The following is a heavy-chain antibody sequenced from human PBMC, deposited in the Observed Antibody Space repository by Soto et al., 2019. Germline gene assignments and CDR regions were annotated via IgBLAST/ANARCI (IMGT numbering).Heavy chain of an antibody. D-gene: IGHD3-22*01. CDR3: ARALEGRYYYESSGY. J-gene: IGHJ4*02. Sequence: QVQLVQSGAEVKKPGASVKVSCKASGYTFTNYYIHWVRQAPGQGLEWVGLINPKTGTTNDAPKFQGRVTMTSHTSTSTAYMELSSLRSEDTAVFYCARALEGRYYYESSGYWGQGTLVTVSS. CDR1: GYTFTNYY. CDR2: INPKTGTT. V-gene: IGHV1-46*01.